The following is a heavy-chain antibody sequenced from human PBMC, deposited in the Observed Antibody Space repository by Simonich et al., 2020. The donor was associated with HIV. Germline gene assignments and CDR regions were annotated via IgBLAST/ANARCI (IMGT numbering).Heavy chain of an antibody. J-gene: IGHJ4*02. V-gene: IGHV3-7*01. D-gene: IGHD5-18*01. CDR3: ARDLSGYTYGLAEC. CDR2: IRQEGSEK. CDR1: GFTFSSYW. Sequence: EVQLVESGGGLVQPGGSLRLSCAASGFTFSSYWMPWVRQAPGKGLVWVANIRQEGSEKHYVDSVKGRFTISRDNAKNSLYLQMNSLRAEDTAVYYCARDLSGYTYGLAECWGQGALVTVSS.